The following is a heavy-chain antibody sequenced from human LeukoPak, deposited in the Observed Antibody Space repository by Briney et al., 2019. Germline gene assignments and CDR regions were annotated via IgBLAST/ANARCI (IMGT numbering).Heavy chain of an antibody. J-gene: IGHJ4*02. Sequence: GGSLRLSCAASGFTFSNVWMSWVRQAPGEGLEWLSASNNRGSSTYYAGSVKDRFTISRDNSENTLYLQMNSLTVDDTAVYFCAKERQHGDYFTSDYRGQGTLLTVSS. CDR1: GFTFSNVW. V-gene: IGHV3-23*01. D-gene: IGHD4-17*01. CDR2: SNNRGSST. CDR3: AKERQHGDYFTSDY.